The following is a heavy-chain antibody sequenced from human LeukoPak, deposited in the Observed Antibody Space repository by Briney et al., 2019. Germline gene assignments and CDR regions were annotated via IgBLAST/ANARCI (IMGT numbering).Heavy chain of an antibody. J-gene: IGHJ4*02. CDR1: GYTFTSYG. Sequence: ASVKVSCKASGYTFTSYGISWVRQAPGQGLEWMGWISAYSGNTNYAQKLQGRVTMTTDTSTSTAYMELRSLRSDDTAVYYCARDMTTVTAYYFDYWGQGTLVTVSS. CDR3: ARDMTTVTAYYFDY. V-gene: IGHV1-18*01. CDR2: ISAYSGNT. D-gene: IGHD4-17*01.